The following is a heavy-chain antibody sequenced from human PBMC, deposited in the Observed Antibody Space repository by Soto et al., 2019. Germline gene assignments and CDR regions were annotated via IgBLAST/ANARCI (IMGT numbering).Heavy chain of an antibody. D-gene: IGHD6-13*01. V-gene: IGHV4-59*01. CDR3: ARVWAAGPYFDY. J-gene: IGHJ4*02. CDR2: IYYSGST. Sequence: TSETLSLTCTVSGGSISSYYWSWIRQPPGKGLEWIGYIYYSGSTNYNPSLKSRVTISVDTSKNQFSLKLSSVTAADTAVYYCARVWAAGPYFDYWGQGTLVTVSS. CDR1: GGSISSYY.